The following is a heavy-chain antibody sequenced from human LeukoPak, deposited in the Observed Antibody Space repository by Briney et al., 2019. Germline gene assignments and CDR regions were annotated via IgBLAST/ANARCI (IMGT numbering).Heavy chain of an antibody. CDR2: ISYDGSNK. D-gene: IGHD3-10*01. CDR1: GFTFSSYG. Sequence: GGSLRLSCAASGFTFSSYGMHWVRQAPGKGLEWVAVISYDGSNKYYADSVKGRFTISRDNAENTLYLQMNSLRAEDTAVYFCARATSGTSYEYWGQGTLVTVSS. CDR3: ARATSGTSYEY. V-gene: IGHV3-30*03. J-gene: IGHJ4*02.